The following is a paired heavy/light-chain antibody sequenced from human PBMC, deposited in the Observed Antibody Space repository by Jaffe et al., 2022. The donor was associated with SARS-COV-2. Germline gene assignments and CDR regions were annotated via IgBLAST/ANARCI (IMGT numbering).Heavy chain of an antibody. CDR1: GFTFNIYN. V-gene: IGHV3-21*02. CDR2: ISSGSSYM. J-gene: IGHJ1*01. CDR3: ARGYGTGLYRSPEYFQH. D-gene: IGHD6-19*01. Sequence: VQLVESGGGLVEPGGSLRLSCAASGFTFNIYNMNWVRQAPGKGLEWVSSISSGSSYMYYADSVKGRFTISRDNANNSLYLQVTSLRAEDTAVYYCARGYGTGLYRSPEYFQHWGRGTPVTVSS.
Light chain of an antibody. CDR3: QHYNNWPIT. CDR2: GAS. Sequence: EMVMTQSPATLSVSPGERATLSCRASQSVGSNLAWYQQRPGQAPRLLIYGASTRAAGIPARFSGSGSGTDFTLTISSLQSEDFAVYCCQHYNNWPITFGQGTRLEIK. CDR1: QSVGSN. V-gene: IGKV3-15*01. J-gene: IGKJ5*01.